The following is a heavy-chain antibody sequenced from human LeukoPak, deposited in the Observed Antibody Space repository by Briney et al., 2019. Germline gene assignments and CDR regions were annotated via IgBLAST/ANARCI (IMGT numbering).Heavy chain of an antibody. V-gene: IGHV3-49*04. Sequence: GGSLRLSCTASGFTFGDYAMSWVRQAPGKGLEWVGFIRSKAYGGTTEYAASVKGRFTISRDDSKSIAYLQMNSLKTEDTAVYYCTRSRGSIVGATRGLDYWGQGTLVTVSS. CDR1: GFTFGDYA. CDR3: TRSRGSIVGATRGLDY. J-gene: IGHJ4*02. CDR2: IRSKAYGGTT. D-gene: IGHD1-26*01.